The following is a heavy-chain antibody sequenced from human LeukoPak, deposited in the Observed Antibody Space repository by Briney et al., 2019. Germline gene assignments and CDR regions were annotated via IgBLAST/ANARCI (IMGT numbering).Heavy chain of an antibody. V-gene: IGHV4-34*01. D-gene: IGHD3-16*01. CDR3: ARRQRNFMITFGGPLNWFDP. J-gene: IGHJ5*02. CDR1: GGSFSGYY. Sequence: SETLSLTCAVYGGSFSGYYWSWIRQPPGKGLEWIGEINHSGSTNYNPSLKSRVTISVDTSKNQFSLKLSSVTAADTAVYYCARRQRNFMITFGGPLNWFDPWGQGTLVTVSS. CDR2: INHSGST.